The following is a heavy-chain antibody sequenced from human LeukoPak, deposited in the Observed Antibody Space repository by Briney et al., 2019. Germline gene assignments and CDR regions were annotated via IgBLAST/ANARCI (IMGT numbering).Heavy chain of an antibody. CDR2: IYYSGST. J-gene: IGHJ3*02. CDR3: ARELDDAFDI. Sequence: SETLSLICTASGGSISSYYWSWIRQPPGKGLEWIGYIYYSGSTNYNPSLKSRVTISVDTSKNQFSLKLSSVTSADTAVYYCARELDDAFDIWGQGTMVTVSS. V-gene: IGHV4-59*01. D-gene: IGHD1-1*01. CDR1: GGSISSYY.